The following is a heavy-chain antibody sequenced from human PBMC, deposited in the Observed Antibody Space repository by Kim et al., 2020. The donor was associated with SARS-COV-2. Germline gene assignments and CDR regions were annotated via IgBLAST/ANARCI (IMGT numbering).Heavy chain of an antibody. Sequence: RFTISRDNSKNTLYLKMNSLRAEDTAVYYCARVRITMVRGVIRYYYGMDVWGQGTTVTVSS. D-gene: IGHD3-10*01. V-gene: IGHV3-30*07. J-gene: IGHJ6*02. CDR3: ARVRITMVRGVIRYYYGMDV.